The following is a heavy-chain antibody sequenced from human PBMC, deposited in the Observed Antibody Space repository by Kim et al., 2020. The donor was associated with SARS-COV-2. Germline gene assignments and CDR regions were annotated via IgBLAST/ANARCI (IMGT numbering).Heavy chain of an antibody. Sequence: GGSLRLSCVASGFTFSSYAMSWVRQAPGKGLEWVSAISGSGGSTYYADSVKGRFTISRDNSKNTLYLQMNSLRAEDTAVYYCAKDLRMITFGESGGCFDYWGQGTLVTVSS. CDR3: AKDLRMITFGESGGCFDY. D-gene: IGHD3-16*01. CDR1: GFTFSSYA. CDR2: ISGSGGST. J-gene: IGHJ4*02. V-gene: IGHV3-23*01.